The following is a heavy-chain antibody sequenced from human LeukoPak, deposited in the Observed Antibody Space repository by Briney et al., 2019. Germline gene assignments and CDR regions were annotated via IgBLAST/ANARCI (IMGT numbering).Heavy chain of an antibody. V-gene: IGHV3-30*18. J-gene: IGHJ4*02. Sequence: PGRSLRLSCAASGFAFSSFGMHWVRQAPGKGLEWVSVISRGGDTKYYADSVKGRFTISRDNSKNTLWLQMNSLRPEDTAVYFCAKEHAYCGGPGCYVSYFDYWGQGALVTVSS. D-gene: IGHD2-2*01. CDR1: GFAFSSFG. CDR3: AKEHAYCGGPGCYVSYFDY. CDR2: ISRGGDTK.